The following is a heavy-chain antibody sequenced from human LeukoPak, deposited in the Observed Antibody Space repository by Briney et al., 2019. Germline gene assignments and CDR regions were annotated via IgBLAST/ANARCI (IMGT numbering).Heavy chain of an antibody. Sequence: GGSLRLSCAASGFTFNSYAMNWVRQAPGKGLEWVSDISNSGGSTYYADSVKGRFTISRDNSKNTLYLQMNSLRAEDTAVYYCARRAGAYSHPYDYWGQGTLVTVSS. CDR3: ARRAGAYSHPYDY. CDR1: GFTFNSYA. CDR2: ISNSGGST. D-gene: IGHD4/OR15-4a*01. V-gene: IGHV3-23*01. J-gene: IGHJ4*02.